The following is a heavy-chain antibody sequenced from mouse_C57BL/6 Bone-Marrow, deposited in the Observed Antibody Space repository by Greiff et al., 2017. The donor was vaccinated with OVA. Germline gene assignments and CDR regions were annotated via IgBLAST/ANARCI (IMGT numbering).Heavy chain of an antibody. CDR2: IYPRSGNT. CDR1: GYTFTSYG. J-gene: IGHJ1*03. D-gene: IGHD1-1*01. CDR3: ARWYYGSSYGYFDV. V-gene: IGHV1-81*01. Sequence: QVQLQQSGAELARPGASVKLSCKASGYTFTSYGISWVKQRTGQGLEWIGEIYPRSGNTYYNEKFKGKATLTADKSSSTAYMQLSSLTSEDSAVYFCARWYYGSSYGYFDVWGTGTTVTVSS.